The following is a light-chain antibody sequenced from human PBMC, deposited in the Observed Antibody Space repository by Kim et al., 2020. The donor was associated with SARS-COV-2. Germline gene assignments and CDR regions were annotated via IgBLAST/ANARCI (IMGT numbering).Light chain of an antibody. CDR2: DDK. CDR3: QSYDSSNHNWV. V-gene: IGLV6-57*01. CDR1: SGSIASNY. Sequence: VPISCTRSSGSIASNYVQWYQHRPGSSPTTVIYDDKQRPSGVPDRFSGSIDRSSNSASLTISGLKTEDEADYYCQSYDSSNHNWVFGGGTKLTVL. J-gene: IGLJ3*02.